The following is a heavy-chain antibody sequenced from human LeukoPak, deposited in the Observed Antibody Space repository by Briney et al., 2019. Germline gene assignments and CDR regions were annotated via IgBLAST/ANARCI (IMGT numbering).Heavy chain of an antibody. D-gene: IGHD2-2*03. CDR2: IRYDGSNK. CDR1: GFTFSSYG. CDR3: AKDGYCSSTSCYGDYYYYYYYMDV. V-gene: IGHV3-30*02. Sequence: EGSLRLSCAASGFTFSSYGMHWVRQAPGKGLEWVAFIRYDGSNKYYADSVKGRFTISRDNSKNTLYLQMNSLRAEDTAVYYCAKDGYCSSTSCYGDYYYYYYYMDVWGKGTTVTISS. J-gene: IGHJ6*03.